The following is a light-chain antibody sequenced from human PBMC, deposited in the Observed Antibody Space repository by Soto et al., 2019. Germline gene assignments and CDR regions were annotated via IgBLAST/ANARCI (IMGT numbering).Light chain of an antibody. CDR2: DVS. V-gene: IGLV2-14*01. CDR1: SSDVGGYNY. Sequence: QSALKQPASVSGSPGQSITISCTGTSSDVGGYNYVSWYQQHPGKAPKLMISDVSNRPSGVSNRFSGSKSGNTASLTISGLQAEDEADYYCSSYTSSSTPDVFGTGTKVTVL. CDR3: SSYTSSSTPDV. J-gene: IGLJ1*01.